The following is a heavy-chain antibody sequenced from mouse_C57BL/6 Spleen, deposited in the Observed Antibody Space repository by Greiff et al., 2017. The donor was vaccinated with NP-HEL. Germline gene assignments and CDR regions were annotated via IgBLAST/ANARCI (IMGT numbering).Heavy chain of an antibody. CDR2: IYPGDGDT. Sequence: VQGVESGPELVKPGASVKISCKASGYAFSSSWMNWVKQRPGKGLEWIGRIYPGDGDTNYNGKFKGKATLTADKSSSTAYMQLSSLTSEDSAVYFCARGGYYYGSRIFAYWGQGTLVTVSA. V-gene: IGHV1-82*01. CDR1: GYAFSSSW. CDR3: ARGGYYYGSRIFAY. D-gene: IGHD1-1*01. J-gene: IGHJ3*01.